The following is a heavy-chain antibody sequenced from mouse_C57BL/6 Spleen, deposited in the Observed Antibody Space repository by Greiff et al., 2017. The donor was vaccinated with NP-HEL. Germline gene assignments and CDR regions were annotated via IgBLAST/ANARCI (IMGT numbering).Heavy chain of an antibody. D-gene: IGHD1-1*01. V-gene: IGHV5-17*01. CDR3: ARQDYGSPLDY. Sequence: EVKLEESGGGLVKPGGSLKLSCAASGFTFSDYGMHWVRQAPEKGLEWVAYISSGSSTIYYADTVKGRFTISRDNAKNTLFLQMTSLRSEDTAMYYCARQDYGSPLDYWGQGTTLTVSS. J-gene: IGHJ2*01. CDR2: ISSGSSTI. CDR1: GFTFSDYG.